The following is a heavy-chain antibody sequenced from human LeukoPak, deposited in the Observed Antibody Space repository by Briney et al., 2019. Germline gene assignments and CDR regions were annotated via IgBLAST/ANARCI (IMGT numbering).Heavy chain of an antibody. D-gene: IGHD3-22*01. CDR1: GGSFSGYY. CDR2: INHSGST. CDR3: ARKRYYYDSSGYRVFDP. V-gene: IGHV4-34*01. J-gene: IGHJ5*02. Sequence: SEALSLTCAVYGGSFSGYYWSWIRQPPGKGLEWIGEINHSGSTNYNPSPKSRVTISVDTSKNQFSLKLSSVTAADTAVYYCARKRYYYDSSGYRVFDPWGQGTLVTVSS.